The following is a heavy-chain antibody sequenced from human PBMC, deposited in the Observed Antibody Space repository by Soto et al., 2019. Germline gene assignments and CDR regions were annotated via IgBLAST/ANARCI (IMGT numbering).Heavy chain of an antibody. D-gene: IGHD5-18*01. Sequence: QVQLVESGGGVVQPGRSLRLSCAASGFTFSSYGMHWVRQAPGKGLEWVAVISYDGSITYYADSVKGRFTISRDNSKNTLYLQMNSLRAEDTAVYYCAKGEWTQLGLLDYWGQGTLVTVSS. J-gene: IGHJ4*02. CDR1: GFTFSSYG. CDR2: ISYDGSIT. V-gene: IGHV3-30*18. CDR3: AKGEWTQLGLLDY.